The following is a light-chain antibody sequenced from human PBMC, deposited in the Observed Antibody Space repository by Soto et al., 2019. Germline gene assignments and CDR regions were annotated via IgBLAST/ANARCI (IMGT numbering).Light chain of an antibody. CDR3: CSFEGSFYV. CDR2: EVS. Sequence: QSVLTQPRSVSGSPGQSVAISCTGTSRDVDAYDFVSWYQHHPGKAHKLIISEVSKRPSGVSHRFSGSKSGNTASLTISGLQAEDEADYFCCSFEGSFYVFGTGTKVTVL. CDR1: SRDVDAYDF. V-gene: IGLV2-11*01. J-gene: IGLJ1*01.